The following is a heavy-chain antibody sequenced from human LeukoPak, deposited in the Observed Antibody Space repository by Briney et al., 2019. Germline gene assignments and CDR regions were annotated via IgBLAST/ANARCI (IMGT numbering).Heavy chain of an antibody. D-gene: IGHD6-19*01. J-gene: IGHJ6*03. CDR3: ATIAVGHMDV. V-gene: IGHV3-30*02. CDR2: IWYDGSNK. Sequence: PGGSLRLSCAASGFTFSDYYMSWIRQAPGKGLGWVAFIWYDGSNKYYADSVKGRFTISRDNSKNTLYLQMNSLRAEDTAVYYCATIAVGHMDVWGKGTTATISS. CDR1: GFTFSDYY.